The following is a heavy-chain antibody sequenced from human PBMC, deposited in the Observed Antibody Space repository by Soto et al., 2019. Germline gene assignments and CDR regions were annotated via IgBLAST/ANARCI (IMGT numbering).Heavy chain of an antibody. D-gene: IGHD1-26*01. CDR2: IYYSGST. CDR3: ARLAGSGSYRNFRDY. J-gene: IGHJ4*02. V-gene: IGHV4-39*01. Sequence: SETLSLTCTVSGDSISSSTYYWGWIRQPPGKGLEWIGSIYYSGSTYYNPSLKSRVTISVDTSKSQFSLKLSSVTAADTAVYYCARLAGSGSYRNFRDYWGQGTLVTVSS. CDR1: GDSISSSTYY.